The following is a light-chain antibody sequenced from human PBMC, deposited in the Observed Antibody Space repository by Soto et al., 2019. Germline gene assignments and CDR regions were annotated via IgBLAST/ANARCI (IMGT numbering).Light chain of an antibody. V-gene: IGLV2-8*01. J-gene: IGLJ1*01. Sequence: QSVLTQPPSASGSPGQSVTISCTGTSSDVGGSNYVSWYQQHPGKAPQLMIYEVSKRPSGVPDRFSGSKSGNTASLTVSGLQAEDEADYYGRSYPGSKNNVLGTGTKVTV. CDR1: SSDVGGSNY. CDR2: EVS. CDR3: RSYPGSKNNV.